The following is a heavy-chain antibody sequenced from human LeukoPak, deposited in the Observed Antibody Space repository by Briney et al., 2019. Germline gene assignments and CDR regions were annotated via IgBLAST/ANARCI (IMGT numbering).Heavy chain of an antibody. CDR1: GFTFSDYT. Sequence: GGSLRLSCAASGFTFSDYTMNWVRQAPGKGLEYVSSISGSSRHIYYADSVKGRFTISRDNTKSSLYLQMNSLRVEDMAVYYCARAAYDSNGFTANHDYWGQGTLVTVSS. CDR2: ISGSSRHI. J-gene: IGHJ4*02. D-gene: IGHD3-22*01. V-gene: IGHV3-21*04. CDR3: ARAAYDSNGFTANHDY.